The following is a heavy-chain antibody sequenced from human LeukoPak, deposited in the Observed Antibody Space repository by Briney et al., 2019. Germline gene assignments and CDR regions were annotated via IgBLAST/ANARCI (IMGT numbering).Heavy chain of an antibody. CDR2: IIPIFGTA. V-gene: IGHV1-69*05. Sequence: ASVKVSCKASGGTFSSYAISWVRQAPGQGLEWMGGIIPIFGTANYAQKFQGRVTITTDESTSTAYMELSSLRSEDTAVCYCARDATGTPASYWGQGTLVTVSS. D-gene: IGHD1-1*01. CDR3: ARDATGTPASY. J-gene: IGHJ4*02. CDR1: GGTFSSYA.